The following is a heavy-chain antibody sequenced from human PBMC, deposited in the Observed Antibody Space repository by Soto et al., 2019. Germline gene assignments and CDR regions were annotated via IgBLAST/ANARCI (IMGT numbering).Heavy chain of an antibody. CDR3: ARDRGLYCTNGVCYSDYYYGMDV. V-gene: IGHV6-1*01. CDR1: GDSVSSNSAA. CDR2: TYYRSKWYN. J-gene: IGHJ6*02. Sequence: SQTLSLTCAISGDSVSSNSAAWNWIRQSPSRGLEWLGRTYYRSKWYNDYAVSVKSRITINPDTSKNQFSLQLNSVTPEDTAVYYCARDRGLYCTNGVCYSDYYYGMDVWGQGTTVTVSS. D-gene: IGHD2-8*01.